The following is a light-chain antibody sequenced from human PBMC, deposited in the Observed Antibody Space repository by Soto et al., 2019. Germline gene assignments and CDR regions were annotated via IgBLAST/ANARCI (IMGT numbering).Light chain of an antibody. CDR1: QSVSSY. J-gene: IGKJ5*01. V-gene: IGKV3-11*01. CDR2: DAS. Sequence: EIVLTQSPATLSLSPGERATLSCRASQSVSSYLAWYQQKPGQSPRLLIYDASSRATGIPARFSGSGSGTDFTLPIISLEPEDFAVYYFQQRYTWLPLTFGQGTRLEIK. CDR3: QQRYTWLPLT.